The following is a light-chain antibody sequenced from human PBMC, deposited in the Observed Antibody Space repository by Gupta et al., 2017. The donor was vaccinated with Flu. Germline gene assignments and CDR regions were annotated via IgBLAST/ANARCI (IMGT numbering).Light chain of an antibody. CDR3: QKYDNYPLT. J-gene: IGKJ4*01. V-gene: IGKV1-5*03. CDR1: QNINNW. CDR2: RAS. Sequence: DSQMTQSPSTLSASVGDRVTIACRASQNINNWLAWFQQKPGKAPKLLISRASNLERGVPSRFSGSGSGTEFTLTISSLQPDDFATYYCQKYDNYPLTFGGGTKVEI.